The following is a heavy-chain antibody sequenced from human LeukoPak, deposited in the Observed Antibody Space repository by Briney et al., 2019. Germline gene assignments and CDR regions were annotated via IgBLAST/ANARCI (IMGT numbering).Heavy chain of an antibody. J-gene: IGHJ4*02. CDR3: ARADLDY. Sequence: PGGSLRLSCAASGFTFSSYEMNWVRQAPGKGLEWVSYISTSGSTRNYADSVQGRFTISRDNAENSLYLQMNSLRAEDTAVYYCARADLDYWGQGTLVTVSS. CDR2: ISTSGSTR. V-gene: IGHV3-48*03. CDR1: GFTFSSYE.